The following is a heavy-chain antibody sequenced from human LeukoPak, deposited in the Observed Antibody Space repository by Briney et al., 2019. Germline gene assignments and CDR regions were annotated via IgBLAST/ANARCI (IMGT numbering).Heavy chain of an antibody. CDR2: INPSGGST. D-gene: IGHD3-9*01. V-gene: IGHV1-46*01. J-gene: IGHJ4*02. CDR3: ARETNYDILTGYSLNSFGIDY. Sequence: GASVKVSCKASGYTFTSYYMHWVRQAPGQGLEWMGIINPSGGSTSYAQKFQGRVTMTRDTSTSTVYMELSSLRSEDTAVYYCARETNYDILTGYSLNSFGIDYWGQGTLVTVSS. CDR1: GYTFTSYY.